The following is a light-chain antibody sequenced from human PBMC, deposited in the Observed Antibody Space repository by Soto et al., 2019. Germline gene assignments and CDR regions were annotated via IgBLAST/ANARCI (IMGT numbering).Light chain of an antibody. J-gene: IGKJ3*01. Sequence: EIVLTQSPGTLSLSPGERATLSCRASQCVSSSYLAWYQQKPGQAPRLLIYGASSRATGIPDRFSGSGSGTDFTINISRLEPEDFAVYYWQQYGSSPLFTFGPGTKVDIK. CDR1: QCVSSSY. V-gene: IGKV3-20*01. CDR2: GAS. CDR3: QQYGSSPLFT.